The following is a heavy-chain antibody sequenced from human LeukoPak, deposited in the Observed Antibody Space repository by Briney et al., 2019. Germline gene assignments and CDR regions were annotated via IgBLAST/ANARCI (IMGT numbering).Heavy chain of an antibody. J-gene: IGHJ4*02. CDR2: INHSGST. CDR3: ARGRIVVQKYYFDY. D-gene: IGHD1-26*01. V-gene: IGHV4-34*01. CDR1: GGSFSGYY. Sequence: PSETLSLTCAVYGGSFSGYYWSWIRQPPGKGLEWIGEINHSGSTNYNPSLKSRVTISADTSKNQFSLKLSSVTAADTAVYYCARGRIVVQKYYFDYWGQGTLVTVSS.